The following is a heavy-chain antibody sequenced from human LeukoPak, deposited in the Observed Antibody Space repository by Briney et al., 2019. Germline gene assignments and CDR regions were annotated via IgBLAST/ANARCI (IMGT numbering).Heavy chain of an antibody. CDR3: ARESYSSSYLFDY. V-gene: IGHV4-4*07. J-gene: IGHJ4*02. D-gene: IGHD6-6*01. CDR1: GGSISNYY. CDR2: IYTSGST. Sequence: SETLSLTCTVSGGSISNYYWSWIRQPAGKGLEWIGRIYTSGSTNYNPSLKSRVTMSVDTSKSQFSLKLSSVTAADTAVNYCARESYSSSYLFDYWGQGTLVTVSS.